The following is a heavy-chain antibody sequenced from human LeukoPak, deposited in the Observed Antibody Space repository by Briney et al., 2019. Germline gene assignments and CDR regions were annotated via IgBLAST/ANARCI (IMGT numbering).Heavy chain of an antibody. CDR3: ARIETSGYTYGYLAY. D-gene: IGHD5-18*01. CDR2: FYYSGST. V-gene: IGHV4-39*06. J-gene: IGHJ4*02. CDR1: GGSISSSGDY. Sequence: SETLSLTCTVSGGSISSSGDYWGWIRQPPGTGLEWIGSFYYSGSTYYNPSLRSRVTISVDTSKNQFTLRLSSVTAADTAVYFCARIETSGYTYGYLAYWGQGTLVTVSS.